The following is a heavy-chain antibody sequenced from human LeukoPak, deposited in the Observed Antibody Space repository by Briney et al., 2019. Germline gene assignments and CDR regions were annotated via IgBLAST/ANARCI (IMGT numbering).Heavy chain of an antibody. CDR3: ARDIYDFWSGTNWFDP. CDR1: GFTFSGYA. Sequence: GGSLRLSCAASGFTFSGYAMRWVRQAPGKGLEWVAVISYDGSNKYYADSVKGRFTISRDNSKNTLYLQMNSLRAEDTAVYYCARDIYDFWSGTNWFDPWGQGTLVTVSS. V-gene: IGHV3-30*01. CDR2: ISYDGSNK. D-gene: IGHD3-3*01. J-gene: IGHJ5*02.